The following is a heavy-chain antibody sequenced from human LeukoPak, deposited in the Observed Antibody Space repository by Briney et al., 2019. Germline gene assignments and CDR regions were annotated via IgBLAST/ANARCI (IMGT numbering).Heavy chain of an antibody. V-gene: IGHV1-8*01. CDR1: GYTFRIHD. Sequence: ASVKVSCKVSGYTFRIHDINWVRQAPGQGLEWMGWVSPKTGRTGYAQKFQGRVYMTTNASLSTAYMELSSLRSDDTAVYLCARESERNDGWFDPWGQGTLVTVSS. CDR3: ARESERNDGWFDP. J-gene: IGHJ5*02. D-gene: IGHD1-1*01. CDR2: VSPKTGRT.